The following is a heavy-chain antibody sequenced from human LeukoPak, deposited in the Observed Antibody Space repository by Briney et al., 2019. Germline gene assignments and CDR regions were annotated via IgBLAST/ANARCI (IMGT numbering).Heavy chain of an antibody. D-gene: IGHD2-2*01. CDR3: ARSLTYCSSTSCSGGY. CDR1: GGTFSSYA. CDR2: IIPIFGTA. V-gene: IGHV1-69*05. Sequence: GASVKVSCKASGGTFSSYAISWVRQAPGQGLEWMGGIIPIFGTANYAQKFQGRVTITTDESTSTAYMELSSLRSEDTAVYYCARSLTYCSSTSCSGGYWGQGTLVTVSS. J-gene: IGHJ4*02.